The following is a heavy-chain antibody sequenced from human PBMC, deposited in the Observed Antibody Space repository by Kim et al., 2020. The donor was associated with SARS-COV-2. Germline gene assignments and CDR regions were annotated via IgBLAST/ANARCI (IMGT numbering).Heavy chain of an antibody. V-gene: IGHV4-39*01. J-gene: IGHJ3*02. CDR2: LYYTGST. D-gene: IGHD1-26*01. CDR1: GDSIRSSTSF. Sequence: SETLSLTCTVSGDSIRSSTSFWGWIRKPPGKGLEWIGNLYYTGSTYYNPSLKSRVSISVDRSKNQIFLKVNSVTAADTAVYYCASQSDVVGTTNDDFD. CDR3: ASQSDVVGTTNDDFD.